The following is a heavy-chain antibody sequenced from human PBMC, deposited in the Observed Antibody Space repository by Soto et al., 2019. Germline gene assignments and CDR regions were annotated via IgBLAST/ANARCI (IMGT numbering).Heavy chain of an antibody. D-gene: IGHD3-10*01. Sequence: SETLSLTCTVSGGSISPYYWSWIRQPPGKGLEWIGYIYYSGRTNYNPSLKSRVTISVDTSKNQFSLKLSSVTAADTAVYYCARHPLTLLRGVNYYNYYGMDVWGQGTTVTVSS. CDR1: GGSISPYY. CDR2: IYYSGRT. V-gene: IGHV4-59*08. CDR3: ARHPLTLLRGVNYYNYYGMDV. J-gene: IGHJ6*02.